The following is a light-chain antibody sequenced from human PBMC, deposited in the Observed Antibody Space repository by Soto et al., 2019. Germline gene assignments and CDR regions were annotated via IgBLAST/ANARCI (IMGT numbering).Light chain of an antibody. J-gene: IGLJ1*01. V-gene: IGLV2-14*01. CDR1: SSDVGGYNY. Sequence: QSVLTQPASVSGSPGQSITISCTGTSSDVGGYNYVSWYQQHPGKAPKLMIYAVTDRPSGVSSRFSGSKSGNTASLTISGLQAEDEADYYSSSYTSSSTLFGTGIKVTVL. CDR3: SSYTSSSTL. CDR2: AVT.